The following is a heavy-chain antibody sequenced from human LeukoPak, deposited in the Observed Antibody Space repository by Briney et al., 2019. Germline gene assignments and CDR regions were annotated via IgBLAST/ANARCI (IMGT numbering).Heavy chain of an antibody. CDR2: ISGSGGST. D-gene: IGHD5-18*01. Sequence: GGSLRLSCAASGFTFSNAWMSWVRQAPGKGLEWVSDISGSGGSTYYADSVKGRFTISRDNSKNTLYLQMNSLRAEDTAVYYCAKRIQSAMATGYWGQGTLVTVSS. J-gene: IGHJ4*02. CDR1: GFTFSNAW. CDR3: AKRIQSAMATGY. V-gene: IGHV3-23*01.